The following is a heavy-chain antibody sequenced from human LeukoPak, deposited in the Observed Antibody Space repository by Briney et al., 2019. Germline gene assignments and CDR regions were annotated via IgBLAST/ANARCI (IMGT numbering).Heavy chain of an antibody. Sequence: PSETLSLTCTVSGGSISSSSYYWGWIRQPPGKGLEWIGSIYYSGSTYYNPSLKSRVTISVDTSKNQFSLKLSSVTAADTAVYYCARMKSGDYWGQGTLVTVSS. V-gene: IGHV4-39*07. CDR3: ARMKSGDY. CDR1: GGSISSSSYY. CDR2: IYYSGST. J-gene: IGHJ4*02.